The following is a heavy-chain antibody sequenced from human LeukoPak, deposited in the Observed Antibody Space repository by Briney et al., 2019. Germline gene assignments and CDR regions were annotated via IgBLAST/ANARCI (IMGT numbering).Heavy chain of an antibody. J-gene: IGHJ4*02. CDR3: ARGEMADYGDYTEDFDY. CDR1: GFTFSSYA. V-gene: IGHV3-74*01. Sequence: PGGSLRLSCAASGFTFSSYAMSWVRQAPGKGLEWVSRINSDGSSTSYADSVKGRFTISRDNAKNTLYLQMNSLRAEDTAVYYCARGEMADYGDYTEDFDYWGQGTLVTVSS. CDR2: INSDGSST. D-gene: IGHD4-17*01.